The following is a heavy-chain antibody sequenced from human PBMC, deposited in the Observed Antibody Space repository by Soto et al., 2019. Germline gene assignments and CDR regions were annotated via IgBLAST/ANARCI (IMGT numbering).Heavy chain of an antibody. J-gene: IGHJ6*02. CDR2: INPNSGST. Sequence: ASVKVSCKASGYTFTSYGISWVRQAPGQGLEWMGRINPNSGSTNYAQKFQGWVTMTRDTSTSTAYMELSRLRSDDTAVYYCARDRAMRDGYYYYGMDVWGQGTTVTVSS. V-gene: IGHV1-2*04. D-gene: IGHD2-2*01. CDR3: ARDRAMRDGYYYYGMDV. CDR1: GYTFTSYG.